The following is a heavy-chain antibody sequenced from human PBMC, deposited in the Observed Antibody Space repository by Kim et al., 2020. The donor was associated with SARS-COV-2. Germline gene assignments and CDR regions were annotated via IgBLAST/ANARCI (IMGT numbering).Heavy chain of an antibody. Sequence: GGSLRLSCAASGFTFSSYWMTWVRQAPGKGLEWVAIIKQDGGEKYYVDSVKGRFTISRDNAKNSLYLQMNSLRAEDTAVYYCTREMRVAAAGPRNCGGQGTLVADSS. J-gene: IGHJ4*02. V-gene: IGHV3-7*01. CDR2: IKQDGGEK. D-gene: IGHD6-13*01. CDR1: GFTFSSYW. CDR3: TREMRVAAAGPRNC.